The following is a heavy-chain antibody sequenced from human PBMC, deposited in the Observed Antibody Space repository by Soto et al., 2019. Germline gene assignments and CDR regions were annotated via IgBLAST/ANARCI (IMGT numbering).Heavy chain of an antibody. J-gene: IGHJ4*02. V-gene: IGHV1-18*01. D-gene: IGHD4-17*01. CDR3: ARERAYIREF. Sequence: QVQLVQSGAEVKKPGASVKVSCKASGYSFTAYGISWVRQAPGQGLEWMGWISTAHSDIGYAQKFQGRVTMTTDTSTSTAYMELRSLRSDDTAVYYCARERAYIREFWGQGTLVTVSS. CDR2: ISTAHSDI. CDR1: GYSFTAYG.